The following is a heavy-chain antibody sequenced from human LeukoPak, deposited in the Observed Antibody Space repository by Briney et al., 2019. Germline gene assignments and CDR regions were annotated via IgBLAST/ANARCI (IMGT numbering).Heavy chain of an antibody. CDR3: ARYIMGAIKFDT. CDR1: GYSISDGYY. J-gene: IGHJ5*02. D-gene: IGHD5-12*01. CDR2: IYQTGTT. Sequence: SETLSLTCAVSGYSISDGYYWAWIREPPGKGLEWIAIIYQTGTTYYNPSLKSRVTISLDMSKNQFSLKLTSVTAEDTAVYYCARYIMGAIKFDTWGQGTLVIVSS. V-gene: IGHV4-38-2*01.